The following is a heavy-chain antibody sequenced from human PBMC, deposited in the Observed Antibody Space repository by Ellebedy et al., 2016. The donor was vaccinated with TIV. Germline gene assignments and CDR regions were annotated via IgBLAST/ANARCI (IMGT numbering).Heavy chain of an antibody. D-gene: IGHD6-19*01. Sequence: SVKVSXXASGGTFSSYAISWVRQAPGQGLEWMGGIIPIFGTANYAQKFQGRVTITADESTSTAYMELSSLRSEDTAVYYCAASLGIAVAGTDYWGQGTLVTVSS. V-gene: IGHV1-69*13. CDR3: AASLGIAVAGTDY. CDR1: GGTFSSYA. J-gene: IGHJ4*02. CDR2: IIPIFGTA.